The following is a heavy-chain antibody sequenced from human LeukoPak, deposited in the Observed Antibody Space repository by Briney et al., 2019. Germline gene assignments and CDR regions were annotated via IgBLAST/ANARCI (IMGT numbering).Heavy chain of an antibody. CDR1: GFTFSTYW. D-gene: IGHD1-26*01. CDR3: ARSPSGRYSLIGFLEN. V-gene: IGHV3-7*01. Sequence: GGSLRLSCAASGFTFSTYWMSWVRQAPGKGLEWVANIKQDGSAKYYVDSVKGRFTISRDNAKNSLHLQMNSLRAEDTAIYYCARSPSGRYSLIGFLENWGQGTLVTVSS. CDR2: IKQDGSAK. J-gene: IGHJ4*02.